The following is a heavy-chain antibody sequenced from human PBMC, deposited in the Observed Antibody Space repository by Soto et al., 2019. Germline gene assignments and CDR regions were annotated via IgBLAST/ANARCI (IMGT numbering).Heavy chain of an antibody. Sequence: QITLKESGPTLVKPTQTLTLTCTFSGFSLSTSGVGVGWIRQPPGKALEWLALIYWDDDKRYSPSLKSRLTITKDTSKNQVVLTMTNMDPVDTATYYCAHSPEDTAMVNRIFDYWGQGTLVTVSS. J-gene: IGHJ4*02. D-gene: IGHD5-18*01. CDR2: IYWDDDK. CDR3: AHSPEDTAMVNRIFDY. V-gene: IGHV2-5*02. CDR1: GFSLSTSGVG.